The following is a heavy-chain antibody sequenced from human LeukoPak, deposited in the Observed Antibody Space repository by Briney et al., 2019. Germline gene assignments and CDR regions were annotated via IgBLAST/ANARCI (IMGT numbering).Heavy chain of an antibody. Sequence: GGSLRLSCAASGFTFSSYAMHWVRQAPGKGLEWVAVISYDGNNKHYADSVKGRFTISRDNAKNSLFLQVNSLRAEDTAVYYCARETGWLFDYWGQGTLVTVSS. CDR2: ISYDGNNK. V-gene: IGHV3-30*04. CDR1: GFTFSSYA. CDR3: ARETGWLFDY. J-gene: IGHJ4*02. D-gene: IGHD3-9*01.